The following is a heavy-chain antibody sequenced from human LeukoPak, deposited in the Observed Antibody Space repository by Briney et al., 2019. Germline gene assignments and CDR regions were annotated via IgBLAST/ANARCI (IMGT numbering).Heavy chain of an antibody. CDR1: GYTFNSYD. J-gene: IGHJ6*03. V-gene: IGHV1-8*01. Sequence: GASVKVSCKASGYTFNSYDINWVRQATGQGLEWMGWMNPNRGNTGYAQKFQGRVTMTRNTSISTAYMEPSSLRSEDTAVYYCAGYAGYSYGDYYYMDVWGKGTTVTVSS. CDR2: MNPNRGNT. CDR3: AGYAGYSYGDYYYMDV. D-gene: IGHD5-18*01.